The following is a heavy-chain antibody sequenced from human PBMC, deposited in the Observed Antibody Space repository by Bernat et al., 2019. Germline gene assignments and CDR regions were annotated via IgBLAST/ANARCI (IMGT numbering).Heavy chain of an antibody. D-gene: IGHD3-10*01. CDR3: AKDKVFRFASGSSYLDY. Sequence: QVYLVQSGGGVVQPGRSLRLSCVASGFSFSDYGIHWVRQAPGKGLEWVAVTSFDGSTKYYANSVKGRFTISRDNSKNTLYLDMNSLRAEDTALYYCAKDKVFRFASGSSYLDYWGRGTLVTVSS. CDR1: GFSFSDYG. V-gene: IGHV3-30*18. CDR2: TSFDGSTK. J-gene: IGHJ4*02.